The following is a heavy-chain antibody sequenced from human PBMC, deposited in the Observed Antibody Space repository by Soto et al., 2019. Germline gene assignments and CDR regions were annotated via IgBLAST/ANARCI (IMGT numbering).Heavy chain of an antibody. V-gene: IGHV3-23*01. D-gene: IGHD6-19*01. CDR1: GFTFSSYA. CDR2: ISGSGGST. J-gene: IGHJ4*02. CDR3: AKDTAGIAVAGIPYYFDY. Sequence: GGSLRLSCAASGFTFSSYAMSWVRQAPGKGLGWVSAISGSGGSTYYADSVKGRFTISRDNSKNTLCLQMNSLRAEDTAVYYCAKDTAGIAVAGIPYYFDYWGQGTLVTVSS.